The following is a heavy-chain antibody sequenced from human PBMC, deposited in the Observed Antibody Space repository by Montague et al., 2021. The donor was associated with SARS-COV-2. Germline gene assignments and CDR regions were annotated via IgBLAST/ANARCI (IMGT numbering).Heavy chain of an antibody. CDR2: INHSGST. CDR1: GGSFSGYY. J-gene: IGHJ5*02. CDR3: ARGPHSLRYRYNWFDP. Sequence: ETLSLTCAVYGGSFSGYYWSWIRQPPGKGLEWIGEINHSGSTNYNPSLKSRVTISVDTSKNQFSLKLSSVTAADPAVYYCARGPHSLRYRYNWFDPWGQGTLVTVSS. D-gene: IGHD3-16*02. V-gene: IGHV4-34*01.